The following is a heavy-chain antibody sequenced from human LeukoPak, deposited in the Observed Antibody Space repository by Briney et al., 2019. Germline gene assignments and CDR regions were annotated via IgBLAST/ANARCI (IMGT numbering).Heavy chain of an antibody. CDR3: AKEGRIAAGTGAYFDY. CDR2: ISANGDTT. V-gene: IGHV3-23*01. CDR1: GFTFSSYA. D-gene: IGHD6-13*01. J-gene: IGHJ4*02. Sequence: PGGSLRLSCAASGFTFSSYAMSWVRQAPGKGLEGVSGISANGDTTKYADSVKGRFTISRDNSKNTVFLQLNSLRADDTAVYYCAKEGRIAAGTGAYFDYWGQGTMATVSS.